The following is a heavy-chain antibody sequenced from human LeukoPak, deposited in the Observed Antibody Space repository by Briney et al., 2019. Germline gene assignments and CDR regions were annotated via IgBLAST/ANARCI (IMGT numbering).Heavy chain of an antibody. Sequence: GASVKVSFTASGGTFIIYAISWVRQAPGQGLEWMGGIIPIFGTANYAQKFQGRVTITADESTSTAYMELSSLRSEDTAVYYCARGASEYYYYHYGMDVWGQGTTVTVSS. CDR1: GGTFIIYA. J-gene: IGHJ6*02. CDR2: IIPIFGTA. CDR3: ARGASEYYYYHYGMDV. V-gene: IGHV1-69*13.